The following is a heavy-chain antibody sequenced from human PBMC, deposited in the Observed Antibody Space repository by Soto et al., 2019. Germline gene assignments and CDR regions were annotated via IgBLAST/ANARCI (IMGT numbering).Heavy chain of an antibody. CDR2: ISGSGGAT. J-gene: IGHJ5*02. Sequence: EVQLLESGGGLVQPGGSLRLSCAASGFTFSSYAMTWVRQAPGKGLEWVSSISGSGGATYYADSVKGRFTISRDDSKNTLYLQMNSLRAEDTALYYGAKAGMPYYDLWSENRFDPWGEGTLVTVSS. CDR1: GFTFSSYA. V-gene: IGHV3-23*01. CDR3: AKAGMPYYDLWSENRFDP. D-gene: IGHD3-3*01.